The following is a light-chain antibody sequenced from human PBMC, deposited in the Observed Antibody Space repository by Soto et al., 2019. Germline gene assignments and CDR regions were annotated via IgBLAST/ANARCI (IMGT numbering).Light chain of an antibody. Sequence: QSALTQPASVSGSPGQSITVSCTGTSSDIGGHKNVSWYQQHPGKVPKLIIYEVSNRPSGVSNRFSGSKSGNTASLTVSGLQAEDEADYYCSSYTSSSTLDVFGTGTKVTVL. J-gene: IGLJ1*01. CDR2: EVS. CDR3: SSYTSSSTLDV. CDR1: SSDIGGHKN. V-gene: IGLV2-14*01.